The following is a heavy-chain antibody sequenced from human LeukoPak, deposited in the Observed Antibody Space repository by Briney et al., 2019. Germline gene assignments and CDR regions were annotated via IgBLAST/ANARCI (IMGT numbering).Heavy chain of an antibody. Sequence: PGGSLRLSCAASGFIFSDYGMHWVRQAPGKGLEWVAFIRYDGSNKYYLDSVKGRFTISRDSSKNTVYLQMNSLRAEDTAVYYCAKDRIKWELLYRDAFDIWGQGTMVTVSS. D-gene: IGHD1-26*01. J-gene: IGHJ3*02. CDR3: AKDRIKWELLYRDAFDI. CDR2: IRYDGSNK. CDR1: GFIFSDYG. V-gene: IGHV3-30*02.